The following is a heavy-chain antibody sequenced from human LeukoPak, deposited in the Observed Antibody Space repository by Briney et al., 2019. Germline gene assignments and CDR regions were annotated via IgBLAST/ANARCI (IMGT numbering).Heavy chain of an antibody. J-gene: IGHJ6*03. D-gene: IGHD6-13*01. CDR2: INHSGST. CDR3: ARDRSSSWDYYYYYYMDV. V-gene: IGHV4-34*01. CDR1: GGSFSGYY. Sequence: SETLSLTCAVYGGSFSGYYWSWIRQPPGKGLEWIGEINHSGSTNYNPSLKSRVTISVDTSKNQFSLKLSSVTAADTAVYYCARDRSSSWDYYYYYYMDVWGKGTTVTISS.